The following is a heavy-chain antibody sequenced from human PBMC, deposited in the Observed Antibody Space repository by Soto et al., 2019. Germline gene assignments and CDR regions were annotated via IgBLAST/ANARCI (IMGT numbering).Heavy chain of an antibody. CDR2: LYWDDDK. V-gene: IGHV2-5*02. Sequence: QITLKESGPTLVKPTQTPTLTCTFSGFSLSTTRVGVGWIRQPPGEALEWLALLYWDDDKLYSPSLKRRLTITKDTSKNQVVLTLTNMDPVDTATYYCAHSKTSGMRYYFDYWGQGTLVTVSS. CDR3: AHSKTSGMRYYFDY. J-gene: IGHJ4*02. CDR1: GFSLSTTRVG.